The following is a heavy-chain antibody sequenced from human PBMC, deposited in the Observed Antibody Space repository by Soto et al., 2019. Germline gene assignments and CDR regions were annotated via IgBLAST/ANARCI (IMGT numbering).Heavy chain of an antibody. CDR3: ARSPITMVRGVIRAPFDY. J-gene: IGHJ4*02. CDR1: GGSISSYY. CDR2: IYYSGST. D-gene: IGHD3-10*01. V-gene: IGHV4-59*08. Sequence: SETLSLTCTVSGGSISSYYWSWIRQPPGKGLEWIGYIYYSGSTNYNPSLKGRVTISVDTSKNQFSLKLSSVTAADTAVYYCARSPITMVRGVIRAPFDYWGQGTLVTVSS.